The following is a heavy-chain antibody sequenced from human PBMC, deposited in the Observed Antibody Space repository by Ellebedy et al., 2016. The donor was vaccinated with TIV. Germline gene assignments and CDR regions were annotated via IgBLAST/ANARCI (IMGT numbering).Heavy chain of an antibody. V-gene: IGHV1-3*01. CDR1: GYTFTRYH. J-gene: IGHJ4*02. CDR3: ARDSGSFLYYLAD. CDR2: VDGVDGNT. Sequence: ASVKVSXKAFGYTFTRYHMHWVRRAPGQRLEWMAWVDGVDGNTKYSQNFQGRVTITRDTSADTQYMELSGPRSEDTAIYYCARDSGSFLYYLADWGQGTLVTVSS. D-gene: IGHD3-10*01.